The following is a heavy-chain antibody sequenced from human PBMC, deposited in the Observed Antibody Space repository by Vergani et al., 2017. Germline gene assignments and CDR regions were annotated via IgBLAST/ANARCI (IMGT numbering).Heavy chain of an antibody. CDR2: IYYSGST. V-gene: IGHV4-30-4*01. J-gene: IGHJ4*02. CDR3: ASGVWFGELPEDY. D-gene: IGHD3-10*01. CDR1: GGSIRSGDYY. Sequence: QVQLQESGPGLVKPSQTLSLTCTVSGGSIRSGDYYWSWIRQPPGKGLAWIGYIYYSGSTYYNPSLKSRVTISVDTSKNQFSLKLSSVTAADTAVYYCASGVWFGELPEDYWGQGTLVTVSS.